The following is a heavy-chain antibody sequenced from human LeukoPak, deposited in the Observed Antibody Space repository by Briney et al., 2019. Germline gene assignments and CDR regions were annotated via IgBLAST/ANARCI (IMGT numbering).Heavy chain of an antibody. CDR1: GGSISSYY. CDR3: ARGPSNYYYYYGMDV. CDR2: IYYSGSN. D-gene: IGHD4-4*01. V-gene: IGHV4-59*01. J-gene: IGHJ6*02. Sequence: SETLSLTCTVSGGSISSYYWSWLRQPPGKGLEWIGYIYYSGSNNYNPPLKSRVTISVDTSKNQFSLKLSSVTAADTAVYYCARGPSNYYYYYGMDVWGQGTTVTVSS.